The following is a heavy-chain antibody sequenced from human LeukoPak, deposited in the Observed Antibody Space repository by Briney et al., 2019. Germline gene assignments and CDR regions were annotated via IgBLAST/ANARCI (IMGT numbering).Heavy chain of an antibody. V-gene: IGHV4-4*07. CDR3: ARGSTLPENYYDSSGRYDAFDI. Sequence: SETLSLTCTVSGGSISSYYWSWIRQPAGKGLEWIGRIYTSGSTNYNPSLKSRVTISVDTSKNQFSLKLSSVTAADTAVYYCARGSTLPENYYDSSGRYDAFDIWGQGTMVTVSS. D-gene: IGHD3-22*01. CDR2: IYTSGST. J-gene: IGHJ3*02. CDR1: GGSISSYY.